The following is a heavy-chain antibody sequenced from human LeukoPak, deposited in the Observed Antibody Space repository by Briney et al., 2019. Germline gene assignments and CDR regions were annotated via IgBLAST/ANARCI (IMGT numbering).Heavy chain of an antibody. J-gene: IGHJ4*02. CDR2: ISGSGGST. CDR1: GFTFSSYA. V-gene: IGHV3-23*01. Sequence: GGSLRLSCAASGFTFSSYAMSWVRQAPGKGLEWVSAISGSGGSTYYADSVKGRFTISRDNSKNTLYLQMNSLRAEDTAVYYCAKDTEVVTAIWYFDYWGQGALVTVSS. CDR3: AKDTEVVTAIWYFDY. D-gene: IGHD2-21*02.